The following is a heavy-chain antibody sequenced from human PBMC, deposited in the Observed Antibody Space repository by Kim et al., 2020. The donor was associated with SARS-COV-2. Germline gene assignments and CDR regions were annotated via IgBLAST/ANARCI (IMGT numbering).Heavy chain of an antibody. V-gene: IGHV3-9*01. Sequence: GGSLRLSCAASGFNFDDYAMHWVRQAPGQGLEWVSGISWNRGNIGYADSVKGRFTISRDNAKNSLYLQMNSLKAEDTALYYCAKIGRRRPENSGYDGTLDYWGQGTLVTVSS. CDR1: GFNFDDYA. D-gene: IGHD5-12*01. CDR2: ISWNRGNI. CDR3: AKIGRRRPENSGYDGTLDY. J-gene: IGHJ4*02.